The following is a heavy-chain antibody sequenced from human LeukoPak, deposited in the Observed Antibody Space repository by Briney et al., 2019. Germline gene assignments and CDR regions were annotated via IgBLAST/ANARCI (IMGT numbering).Heavy chain of an antibody. CDR3: AKVRGPWDYGDRYYFDY. V-gene: IGHV3-30*02. J-gene: IGHJ4*02. CDR2: IRYDGSNK. Sequence: GGSLRLSCAASGFTFSSYGMHWVRQAPGKGLEWVAFIRYDGSNKYYADSVKGRFTISRDNSKNTLYLQMNSLRAEDTAVYYCAKVRGPWDYGDRYYFDYWGQGTLVTVSS. CDR1: GFTFSSYG. D-gene: IGHD4-17*01.